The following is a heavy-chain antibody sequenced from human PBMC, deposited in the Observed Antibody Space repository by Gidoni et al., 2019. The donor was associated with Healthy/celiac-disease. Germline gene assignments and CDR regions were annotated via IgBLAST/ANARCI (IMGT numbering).Heavy chain of an antibody. D-gene: IGHD1-26*01. V-gene: IGHV3-23*01. CDR3: AKDNWVVGATNYDY. CDR2: ISGSGGST. Sequence: EVQLLESGGGLVQPGGSLRLSCAAPGFPLSSYAMSWVRQAPGKGLEWVSAISGSGGSTYYADSVKGRFTISRDNSKNTLYLQMNSLRAEDTAVYYCAKDNWVVGATNYDYWGQGTLVTVSS. J-gene: IGHJ4*02. CDR1: GFPLSSYA.